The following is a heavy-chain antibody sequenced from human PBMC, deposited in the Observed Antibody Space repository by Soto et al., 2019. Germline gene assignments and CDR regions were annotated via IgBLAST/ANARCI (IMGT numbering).Heavy chain of an antibody. CDR2: IYYSGST. CDR3: ARMKYCSGGSCTEPLAY. V-gene: IGHV4-59*01. CDR1: GGSISSYY. Sequence: SETLSLTCTVSGGSISSYYWSWIRQPPGKGLEWIGYIYYSGSTNYNPSLKSRVTISVDTSKNQFSLKLSSVTAADTAVYYCARMKYCSGGSCTEPLAYWGQGTLVTVSS. J-gene: IGHJ4*02. D-gene: IGHD2-15*01.